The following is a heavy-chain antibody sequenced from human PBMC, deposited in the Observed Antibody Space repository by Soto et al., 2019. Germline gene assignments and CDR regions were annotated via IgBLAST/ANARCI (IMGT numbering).Heavy chain of an antibody. V-gene: IGHV3-20*04. J-gene: IGHJ4*02. CDR3: ARDHRWGYEYGDYGDS. CDR2: INRHGDST. CDR1: GFGFDEYG. D-gene: IGHD4-17*01. Sequence: EVYLVESGGGVVRPGGSLRLSCAASGFGFDEYGMSWVRQGPGKGLEWVSGINRHGDSTGYADSVKGRFTISRDNAKNSLYLQMNGLRVDDTAFYYCARDHRWGYEYGDYGDSWGQGTLVTVSS.